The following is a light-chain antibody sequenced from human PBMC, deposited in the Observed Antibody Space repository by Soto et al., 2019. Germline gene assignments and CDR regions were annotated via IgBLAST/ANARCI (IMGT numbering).Light chain of an antibody. J-gene: IGKJ1*01. V-gene: IGKV3-15*01. CDR3: QQYNNWPPRT. CDR2: GAS. CDR1: QSVRSN. Sequence: VVTQSPANRSVSPGERATVACRARQSVRSNLAWYQQKPGQAPRLLVYGASTRATGIADRFSGSGSGTEFTLTISSLQSEDFAVYYCQQYNNWPPRTFGQGTKVDIK.